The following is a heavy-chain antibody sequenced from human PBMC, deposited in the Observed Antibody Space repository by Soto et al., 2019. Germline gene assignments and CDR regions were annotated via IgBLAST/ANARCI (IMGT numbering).Heavy chain of an antibody. V-gene: IGHV3-23*01. J-gene: IGHJ4*02. CDR3: AKDLIAAVAGDYYFDY. D-gene: IGHD6-19*01. Sequence: GGSLRLSCAASGFTFSSYAMSWVRQAPGKGLEWVSAISGSGGSTYYADSVKGRFTISRDNSKNTLYLQMNSLRAEDTAVYYCAKDLIAAVAGDYYFDYWGQGTLVTVSS. CDR2: ISGSGGST. CDR1: GFTFSSYA.